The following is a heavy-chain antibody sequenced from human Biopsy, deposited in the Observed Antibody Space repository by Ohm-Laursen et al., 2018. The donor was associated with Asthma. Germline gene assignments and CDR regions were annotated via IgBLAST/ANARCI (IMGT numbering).Heavy chain of an antibody. J-gene: IGHJ4*02. CDR1: GGTFNTYV. V-gene: IGHV1-69*13. Sequence: SVKVSCKSLGGTFNTYVIGWGRQAPGQGLEWMGGIHSVFGTTTYPQKFQDRVTITADDSTSTVYMELSSLRSEDTAVYYCARKAGSCISRTCYSLDFWGQGTLVTVSS. CDR3: ARKAGSCISRTCYSLDF. D-gene: IGHD2-2*01. CDR2: IHSVFGTT.